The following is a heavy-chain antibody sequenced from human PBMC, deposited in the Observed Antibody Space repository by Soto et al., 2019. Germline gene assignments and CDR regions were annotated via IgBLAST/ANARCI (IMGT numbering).Heavy chain of an antibody. CDR2: IYSGGTT. J-gene: IGHJ6*02. V-gene: IGHV3-53*02. D-gene: IGHD3-3*01. Sequence: EVQLVETGGGLIQPGGSLRLSCAASGFTVSGNYMSWVRQAPGKGLEWVSAIYSGGTTYYADSVKGRFTISRDNSKNTLYLQMTSLRAEDTAVYYCARDGRLYYDFWTPLAGMDVWGQGTTVTVSS. CDR1: GFTVSGNY. CDR3: ARDGRLYYDFWTPLAGMDV.